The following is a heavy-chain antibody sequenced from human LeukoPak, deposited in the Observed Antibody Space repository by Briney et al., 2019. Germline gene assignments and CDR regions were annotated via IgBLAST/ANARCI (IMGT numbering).Heavy chain of an antibody. CDR3: ARAYDFWSGYYHNWFDP. CDR2: INPNSGGT. J-gene: IGHJ5*02. D-gene: IGHD3-3*01. V-gene: IGHV1-2*02. CDR1: GYTFTGYY. Sequence: GASVKVSCKASGYTFTGYYMHWVRQAPGQGLEWMGWINPNSGGTNYAQKFQGRVTMTRDTSISTAYMELSRLRSDDTAVYYCARAYDFWSGYYHNWFDPWGQGTLVTVSS.